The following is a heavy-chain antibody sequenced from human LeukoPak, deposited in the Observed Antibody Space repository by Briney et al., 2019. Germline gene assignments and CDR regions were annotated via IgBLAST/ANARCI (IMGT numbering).Heavy chain of an antibody. Sequence: PGGSLRLSCAASGFTFSSYGMHWVRQAPGKGLEWVAFIRYDGSNKYYADSVKGRFTISRDNAENTLYLQMNSLTAEDTAVYYCARGYYDNSDYYPLFNYWGQGTLVTVSS. CDR2: IRYDGSNK. J-gene: IGHJ4*02. V-gene: IGHV3-30*02. D-gene: IGHD3-22*01. CDR3: ARGYYDNSDYYPLFNY. CDR1: GFTFSSYG.